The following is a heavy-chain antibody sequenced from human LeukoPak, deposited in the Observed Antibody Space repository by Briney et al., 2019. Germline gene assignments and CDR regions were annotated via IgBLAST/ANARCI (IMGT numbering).Heavy chain of an antibody. CDR3: TRMTAARDY. CDR2: INHSGYT. Sequence: SETLSLTCAVSGVSFDDYYWRWVRQTPGKGLEWIGEINHSGYTNDIPSLKSRVTLSIDTSRKQLSLNLRSVTAADTGLYYCTRMTAARDYWGQRTVVSVSS. D-gene: IGHD2-21*02. J-gene: IGHJ4*02. V-gene: IGHV4-34*01. CDR1: GVSFDDYY.